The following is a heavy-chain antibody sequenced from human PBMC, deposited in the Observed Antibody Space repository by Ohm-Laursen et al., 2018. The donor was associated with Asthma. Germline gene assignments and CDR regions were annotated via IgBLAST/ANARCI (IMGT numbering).Heavy chain of an antibody. D-gene: IGHD1-26*01. CDR3: PKRKDSSSYYAAFDI. CDR1: GFTFSNYD. J-gene: IGHJ3*02. CDR2: ISGNGVNT. Sequence: GSLRLSCAASGFTFSNYDMTWVRQGPGKGLEWVATISGNGVNTYYADSVKGRFTISRDNSKRTLYLQMNSLRAEDTAVYYCPKRKDSSSYYAAFDIWGQGTMVTVSS. V-gene: IGHV3-23*01.